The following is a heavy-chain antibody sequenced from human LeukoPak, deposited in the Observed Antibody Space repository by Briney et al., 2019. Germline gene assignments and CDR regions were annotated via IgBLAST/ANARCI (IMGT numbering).Heavy chain of an antibody. D-gene: IGHD2-8*01. J-gene: IGHJ6*03. CDR2: INHSGST. Sequence: PSETLSLTCTVSGGSSSSSRYYWGWIRQPPGKGLEWIGEINHSGSTNYNPSLKSRVTISVDTSKNQFSLKLSSVTAADTAVYYCARVDIVLMVCAYPHYYYYMDVWGKGTTVTVSS. CDR3: ARVDIVLMVCAYPHYYYYMDV. CDR1: GGSSSSSRYY. V-gene: IGHV4-39*07.